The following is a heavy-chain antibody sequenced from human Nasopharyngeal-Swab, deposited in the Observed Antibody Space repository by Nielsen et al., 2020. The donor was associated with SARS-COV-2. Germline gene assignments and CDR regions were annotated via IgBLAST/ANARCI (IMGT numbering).Heavy chain of an antibody. J-gene: IGHJ2*01. CDR1: GGSISSGGYY. D-gene: IGHD2-2*01. CDR2: IYYSGST. Sequence: SETLSLTCTVSGGSISSGGYYWSWIRQPPGKGLEWIGYIYYSGSTNYNPSLKSRVTISVDTSKNQFSLKLSSVTAADTAVYYCARVRPAASYWYFDLWGRGTLVTVSS. V-gene: IGHV4-61*08. CDR3: ARVRPAASYWYFDL.